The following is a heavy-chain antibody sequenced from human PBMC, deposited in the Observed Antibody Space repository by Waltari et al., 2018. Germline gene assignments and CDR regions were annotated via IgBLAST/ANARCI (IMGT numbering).Heavy chain of an antibody. J-gene: IGHJ4*02. CDR2: ISPIFGTA. V-gene: IGHV1-69*05. D-gene: IGHD1-26*01. Sequence: QVQLVQSGAEVKKPGSSVKVSCKASGGTFSSYAISWVRQAPGQGLEWMGRISPIFGTANYAQKFQGRVTITRNTSISTAYMELSSLRSEDTAVYYCARSYSGSYRRKYYFDYWGQGTLVTVSS. CDR3: ARSYSGSYRRKYYFDY. CDR1: GGTFSSYA.